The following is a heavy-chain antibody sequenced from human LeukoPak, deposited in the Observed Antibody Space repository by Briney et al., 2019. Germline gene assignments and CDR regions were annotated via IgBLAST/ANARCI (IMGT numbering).Heavy chain of an antibody. J-gene: IGHJ4*02. CDR1: GFTFSSYA. Sequence: GRSLRLSCADSGFTFSSYAMHWVRQAPGKGLEWVAVISYDGNNKYYTDSVKGRFTFSRDNSKNTMYLQMNSLRPEDTALYYCARPFYHYDSSGYYYWGQGTLVTVSS. D-gene: IGHD3-22*01. V-gene: IGHV3-30*04. CDR3: ARPFYHYDSSGYYY. CDR2: ISYDGNNK.